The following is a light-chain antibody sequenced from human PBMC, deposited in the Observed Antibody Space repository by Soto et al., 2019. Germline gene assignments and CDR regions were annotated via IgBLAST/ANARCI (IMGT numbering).Light chain of an antibody. V-gene: IGKV3-20*01. CDR2: AAS. CDR3: QQYGNPPT. J-gene: IGKJ1*01. CDR1: QSVRRYY. Sequence: EIVLTQSPGTLSLSPGERATLSWRASQSVRRYYLAWYQQKPGQAPRLLIYAASSRATGIPDRFSGGGSGTEFTLTISRLEPEDFAVYYCQQYGNPPTIGQGTKVDIK.